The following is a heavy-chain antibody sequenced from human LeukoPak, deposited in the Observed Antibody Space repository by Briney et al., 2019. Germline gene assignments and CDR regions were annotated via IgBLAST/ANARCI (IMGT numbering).Heavy chain of an antibody. Sequence: GGSLRLSCAASGFTFSSYAMSWVRQAPGKGLEWVSAISGSSGSTNYADSVKGRFTISRDNSKNTLYLQMNSLRAEDTAVYYCAKARDFWSGYQDYWGQGTLVTVSS. V-gene: IGHV3-23*01. CDR1: GFTFSSYA. CDR3: AKARDFWSGYQDY. J-gene: IGHJ4*02. D-gene: IGHD3-3*01. CDR2: ISGSSGST.